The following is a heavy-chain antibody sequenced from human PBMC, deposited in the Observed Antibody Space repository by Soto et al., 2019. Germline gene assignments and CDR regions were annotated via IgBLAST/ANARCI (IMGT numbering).Heavy chain of an antibody. V-gene: IGHV3-23*01. CDR1: GFTFSSYA. CDR3: VKAIAVAGTVASYYYYYGMDV. D-gene: IGHD6-19*01. J-gene: IGHJ6*02. Sequence: GGSLRLSCAASGFTFSSYAMSWVRQAPGKGLEWVSSISGSGVITYYADSVKGWFTISRDNSKNTLYLQMNSLRAEDTAVYYCVKAIAVAGTVASYYYYYGMDVWGQGTTVTVSS. CDR2: ISGSGVIT.